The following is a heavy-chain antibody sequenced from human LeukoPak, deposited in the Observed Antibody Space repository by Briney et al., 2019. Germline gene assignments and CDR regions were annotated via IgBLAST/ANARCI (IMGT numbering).Heavy chain of an antibody. CDR3: AKVPVTTGVQG. Sequence: PGRSLRLSCAASGFTFSSYGMHWVRQAPVKGLEWVAVISYDGSNKYYADSVKGRFTISRDNSKNTLYLQMNSLRAEDTAVYYCAKVPVTTGVQGWGQGTLVTVSS. D-gene: IGHD4-23*01. J-gene: IGHJ4*02. CDR1: GFTFSSYG. V-gene: IGHV3-30*18. CDR2: ISYDGSNK.